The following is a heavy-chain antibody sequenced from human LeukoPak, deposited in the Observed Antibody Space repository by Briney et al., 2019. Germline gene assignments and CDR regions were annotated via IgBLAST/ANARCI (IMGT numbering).Heavy chain of an antibody. CDR1: GYTFTSYG. Sequence: ASVKVSCKASGYTFTSYGISWVRQAPGQGLEWMGRIIPILGIANYAQKFQGRVTITADKSTSTAYMELSSLRSEDTAVYYCARDSEPRTYYYDSSGSPLDYWGQGTLVTVSS. V-gene: IGHV1-69*04. CDR2: IIPILGIA. CDR3: ARDSEPRTYYYDSSGSPLDY. J-gene: IGHJ4*02. D-gene: IGHD3-22*01.